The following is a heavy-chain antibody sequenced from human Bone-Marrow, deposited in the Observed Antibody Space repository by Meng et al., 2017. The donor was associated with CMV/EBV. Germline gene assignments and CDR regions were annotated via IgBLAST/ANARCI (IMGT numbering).Heavy chain of an antibody. CDR1: GGSISSSSDY. V-gene: IGHV4-39*07. Sequence: SETLSLTCTVSGGSISSSSDYWGWIRQPPGKGLEWIGSIYYSGSTYYNPSLKSRVTISLETSKNKFSRKVTAVTAADTAVEYCARDFLLPIAILDYWGQGTLVTVSS. D-gene: IGHD2-21*01. J-gene: IGHJ4*02. CDR3: ARDFLLPIAILDY. CDR2: IYYSGST.